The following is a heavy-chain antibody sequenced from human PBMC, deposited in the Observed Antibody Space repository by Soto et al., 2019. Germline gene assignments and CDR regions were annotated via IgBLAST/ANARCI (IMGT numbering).Heavy chain of an antibody. J-gene: IGHJ5*02. V-gene: IGHV3-30-3*01. CDR3: GRDRRFGNGYNLGFDA. CDR2: ISYDGSNE. CDR1: GFTFSSYA. D-gene: IGHD5-12*01. Sequence: QVQLVESGGGVVQPGRSLRPSCAASGFTFSSYAMHWVRQAPGKGLEWVAVISYDGSNEYYADSVKDRFTISRDNSKNTLYVQSSRLRAEDRAVYYCGRDRRFGNGYNLGFDAWGQGTLVTVSS.